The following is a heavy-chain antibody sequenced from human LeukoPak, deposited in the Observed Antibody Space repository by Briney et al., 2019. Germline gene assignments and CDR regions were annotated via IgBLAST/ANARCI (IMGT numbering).Heavy chain of an antibody. CDR3: ARGGKGITMVRGVKNGMDV. J-gene: IGHJ6*02. Sequence: SETLSLTCTVSGGSISSSSYYWGWIRQPPGKGLEWIGSIYYSGSTYYNPSLKSRVTISVDTSKNQFSLKLSSVTAADTAVYYCARGGKGITMVRGVKNGMDVWGQGTTVTVSS. CDR2: IYYSGST. D-gene: IGHD3-10*01. V-gene: IGHV4-39*01. CDR1: GGSISSSSYY.